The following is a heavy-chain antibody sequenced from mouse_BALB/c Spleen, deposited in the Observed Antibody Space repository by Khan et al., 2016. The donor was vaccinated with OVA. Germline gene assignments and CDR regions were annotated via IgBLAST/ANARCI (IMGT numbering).Heavy chain of an antibody. CDR1: GYTFTSYW. CDR2: IAPGSGSS. Sequence: DLVKPGASVKLSCKASGYTFTSYWINWIKQRPGQGLEWIGRIAPGSGSSSYNEMFKGKATLTLDTSSSTALIQLSSLSSEDSAVYFCAKENYFCRTCYAMDYWGQGTSVTVSS. V-gene: IGHV1S41*01. J-gene: IGHJ4*01. D-gene: IGHD1-1*01. CDR3: AKENYFCRTCYAMDY.